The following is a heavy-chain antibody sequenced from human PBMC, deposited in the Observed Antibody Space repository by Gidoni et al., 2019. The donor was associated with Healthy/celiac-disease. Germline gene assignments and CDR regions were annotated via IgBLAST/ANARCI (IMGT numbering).Heavy chain of an antibody. CDR2: IYTSGST. J-gene: IGHJ4*02. CDR1: GGSISSGSYY. V-gene: IGHV4-61*02. Sequence: QVQLQESGPGLVKPSQTLSLTCTVSGGSISSGSYYWRWIRQPAGKGLEWIGRIYTSGSTNYNPSLKSRVTISVDTSKNQFSLKLSSVTAADTAVYYCARASTVVTVYDYWGQGTLVTVSS. CDR3: ARASTVVTVYDY. D-gene: IGHD2-21*02.